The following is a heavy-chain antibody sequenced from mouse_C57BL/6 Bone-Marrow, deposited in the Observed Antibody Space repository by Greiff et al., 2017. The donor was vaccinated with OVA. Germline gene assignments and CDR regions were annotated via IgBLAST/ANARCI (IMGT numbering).Heavy chain of an antibody. CDR3: ARHWAWFAY. CDR1: GYTFTDYY. Sequence: VKLVESGAELVRPGASVKLSCKASGYTFTDYYINWVKQRPGQGLEWIARIYPGSGNTYYNEKFKGKATLTAEKSSSTAYMQLSSLTSEDSAVYFCARHWAWFAYWGQGTLVTVSA. CDR2: IYPGSGNT. D-gene: IGHD4-1*01. J-gene: IGHJ3*01. V-gene: IGHV1-76*01.